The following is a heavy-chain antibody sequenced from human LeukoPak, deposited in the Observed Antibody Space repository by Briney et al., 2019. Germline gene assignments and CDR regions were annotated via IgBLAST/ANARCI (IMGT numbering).Heavy chain of an antibody. J-gene: IGHJ4*02. CDR3: ATEALEGGYGFDY. CDR1: GGTFSSYA. V-gene: IGHV1-69*05. Sequence: ASVKVSCKASGGTFSSYAISWVRQAPGQGLEWMGGIIPIFGTANYAQKFQGRVTITTDESTSTAYMELSSLRSEDTAVYYCATEALEGGYGFDYWGQGTLVTVSS. D-gene: IGHD5-12*01. CDR2: IIPIFGTA.